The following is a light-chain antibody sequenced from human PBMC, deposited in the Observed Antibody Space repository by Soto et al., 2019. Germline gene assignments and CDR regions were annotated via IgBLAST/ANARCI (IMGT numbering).Light chain of an antibody. CDR2: GAS. CDR3: QQYNNWPLT. J-gene: IGKJ4*01. V-gene: IGKV3-15*01. Sequence: EIVMTQSPATLSVSPGERATLSCRASQSVSSKLAWYQQKPGQAPRLLISGASTRATGIPARFSGSGSGTEFTLTISSLQSENFAVYYCQQYNNWPLTFGGGTKVEIK. CDR1: QSVSSK.